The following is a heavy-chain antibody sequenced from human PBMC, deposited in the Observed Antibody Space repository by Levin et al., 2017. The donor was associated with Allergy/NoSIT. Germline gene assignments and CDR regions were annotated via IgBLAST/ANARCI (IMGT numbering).Heavy chain of an antibody. D-gene: IGHD4-23*01. V-gene: IGHV5-51*01. J-gene: IGHJ4*02. CDR1: GYSFTSYW. Sequence: LGESLKISCKGSGYSFTSYWIGWVRQMPGKGLEWMGIIYPGDSDTRYSPSFQGQVTISADKSISTAYLQWSSLKASDTAMYYCARQSFSGGNVQQAFDYWGQGTLVTVSS. CDR2: IYPGDSDT. CDR3: ARQSFSGGNVQQAFDY.